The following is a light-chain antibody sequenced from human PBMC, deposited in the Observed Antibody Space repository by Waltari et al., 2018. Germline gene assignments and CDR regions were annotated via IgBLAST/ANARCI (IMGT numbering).Light chain of an antibody. CDR1: QSISSY. CDR2: DTY. CDR3: QKRRNGPLT. Sequence: ELLFTQSPATLSLSPGERATLSFRASQSISSYLALYQQKPGQAPSLLIYDTYNRDTGIPARCSGSGSGKDFNLTISSLETEDVAVYYCQKRRNGPLTFGGGTKVEIK. J-gene: IGKJ4*01. V-gene: IGKV3-11*01.